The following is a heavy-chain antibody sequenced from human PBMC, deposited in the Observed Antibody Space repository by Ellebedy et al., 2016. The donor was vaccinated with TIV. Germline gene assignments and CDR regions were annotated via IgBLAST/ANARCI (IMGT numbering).Heavy chain of an antibody. V-gene: IGHV1-8*01. CDR2: MNPNSGNT. J-gene: IGHJ3*02. D-gene: IGHD6-13*01. CDR1: GYTFTSYD. Sequence: ASVKVSXXASGYTFTSYDINWVRQATGQGLEWMGWMNPNSGNTGYAQKFQGRVTMTRNTSISTAYMELSSLRSEDTAVYYCASASLYSSSWYNHDAFDIWGQGTMVTVSS. CDR3: ASASLYSSSWYNHDAFDI.